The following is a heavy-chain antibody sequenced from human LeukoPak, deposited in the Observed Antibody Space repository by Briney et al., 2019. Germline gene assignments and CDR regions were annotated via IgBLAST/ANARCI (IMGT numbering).Heavy chain of an antibody. J-gene: IGHJ4*02. V-gene: IGHV1-24*01. CDR2: FDSEDGET. CDR3: ATDTAGWELRIFDS. D-gene: IGHD1-26*01. CDR1: GYTLNELS. Sequence: GASVKVSCKVSGYTLNELSMHWVRQAPGKGHEWMGGFDSEDGETIYAQKFQGRVTMTEDTSTDTAYMELSSLRSEDTAVYYCATDTAGWELRIFDSWGQGTLVTVSS.